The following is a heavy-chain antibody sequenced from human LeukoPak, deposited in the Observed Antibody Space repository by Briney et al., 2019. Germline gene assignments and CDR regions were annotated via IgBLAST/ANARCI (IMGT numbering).Heavy chain of an antibody. V-gene: IGHV3-13*01. CDR2: IGTAGDT. Sequence: GGSLRLSCAASGFTFSSYWMHWVRQAPGKGLVWVSAIGTAGDTYYPGSVKGRFTISRENAKNSLYLQMNSLRAGDTAVYYCARALLGYCSGGSCYSTYYMDVWGKGTTVTVSS. J-gene: IGHJ6*03. CDR3: ARALLGYCSGGSCYSTYYMDV. D-gene: IGHD2-15*01. CDR1: GFTFSSYW.